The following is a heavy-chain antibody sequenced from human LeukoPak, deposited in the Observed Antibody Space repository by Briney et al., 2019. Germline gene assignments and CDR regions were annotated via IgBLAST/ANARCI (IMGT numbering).Heavy chain of an antibody. CDR3: ASGVYYDSSGYSFEY. V-gene: IGHV1-69*13. J-gene: IGHJ4*02. CDR2: IIPIFGTA. D-gene: IGHD3-22*01. Sequence: SVNVSFKASGGTFSSYGISWVRQAPGQGLEWMGGIIPIFGTANYAQKFQGRVTITADESTSTAYMELSSLRSEDTAVYYCASGVYYDSSGYSFEYWGQGTLVTVSS. CDR1: GGTFSSYG.